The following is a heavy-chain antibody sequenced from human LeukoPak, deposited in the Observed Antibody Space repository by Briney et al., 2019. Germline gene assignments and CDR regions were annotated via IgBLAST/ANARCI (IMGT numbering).Heavy chain of an antibody. CDR1: GFTFSAYW. CDR3: AKGVAATTSDAFDI. CDR2: LEQDGSEK. D-gene: IGHD2-15*01. V-gene: IGHV3-7*03. J-gene: IGHJ3*02. Sequence: PGGSLRLSCAASGFTFSAYWMSWVRQAPGKGLEWVANLEQDGSEKYYADSVKGRFTISRDNAKNSLYLQMNSLRAEDTALYYCAKGVAATTSDAFDIWGQGTMVTVSS.